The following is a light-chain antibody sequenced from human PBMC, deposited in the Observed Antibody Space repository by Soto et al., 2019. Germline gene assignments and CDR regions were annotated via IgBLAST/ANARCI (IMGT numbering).Light chain of an antibody. CDR2: WAS. CDR1: QSGLNSSNNKNY. CDR3: LQYNRTPSWT. Sequence: DIVMTQSPDSLAVSLGERATINCKSSQSGLNSSNNKNYLGWYQQQPRQPPKLLIYWASTRKSGVPNRFSRSGSGTAFTLPISSLQAEDVAVYYCLQYNRTPSWTFGQGTNVQIK. V-gene: IGKV4-1*01. J-gene: IGKJ1*01.